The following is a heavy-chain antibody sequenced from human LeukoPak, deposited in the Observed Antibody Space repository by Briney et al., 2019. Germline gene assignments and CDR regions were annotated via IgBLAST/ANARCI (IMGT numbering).Heavy chain of an antibody. CDR2: IKEDGTVK. J-gene: IGHJ5*01. D-gene: IGHD3-10*01. CDR3: ATEGTDGRGSFGWFDS. V-gene: IGHV3-7*01. CDR1: GFTFTDYW. Sequence: GGSLRLSCVTSGFTFTDYWMTWVRQAPGKGLEWVANIKEDGTVKYYVDSVKGRFSISRDNAKNSLYLQLNSLRAEDTPVYYCATEGTDGRGSFGWFDSWGQGTLVTVSS.